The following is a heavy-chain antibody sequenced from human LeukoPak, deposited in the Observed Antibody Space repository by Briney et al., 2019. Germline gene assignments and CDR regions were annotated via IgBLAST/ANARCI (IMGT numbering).Heavy chain of an antibody. D-gene: IGHD6-13*01. CDR2: ISSNGGST. Sequence: AGVSLRLSCAASGFTFSSYAMHWVRQAPGKGLEYVSAISSNGGSTYYANSVKGRFTISRDNSKNTLYLQMNSLRAEDTAVYYCARSPGYSSSWGFDYWGQGTLVTVSS. CDR1: GFTFSSYA. CDR3: ARSPGYSSSWGFDY. J-gene: IGHJ4*02. V-gene: IGHV3-64*01.